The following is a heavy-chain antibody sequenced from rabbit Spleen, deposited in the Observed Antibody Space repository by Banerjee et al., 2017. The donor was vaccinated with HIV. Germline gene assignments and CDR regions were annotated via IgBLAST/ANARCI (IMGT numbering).Heavy chain of an antibody. Sequence: QQQLEESGGGLVKPGGTLTLTCKASGFDFSSDYYMCWVRQAPGKGLECIACIYGGSSGSTYYASWAKGRFTISKTSSTTVTLQMTSLTAADTATYFCARDKELAIWGYEFDLWGQGTLVTVS. CDR1: GFDFSSDYY. CDR3: ARDKELAIWGYEFDL. D-gene: IGHD3-1*01. J-gene: IGHJ4*01. V-gene: IGHV1S45*01. CDR2: IYGGSSGST.